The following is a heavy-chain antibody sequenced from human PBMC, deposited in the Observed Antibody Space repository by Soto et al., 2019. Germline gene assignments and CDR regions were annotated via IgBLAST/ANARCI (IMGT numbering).Heavy chain of an antibody. CDR3: AVKYYSGSGNEY. D-gene: IGHD3-10*01. V-gene: IGHV4-59*04. J-gene: IGHJ4*02. CDR1: GGSISSYY. Sequence: PSETLSLTCTVSGGSISSYYWSWIRQPPGKGLEWIGYIYYSGSTYYNPSLKSRVTISVDTSKTQFSLRLSSVTAADTAVYYCAVKYYSGSGNEYWGQGTLVTVSS. CDR2: IYYSGST.